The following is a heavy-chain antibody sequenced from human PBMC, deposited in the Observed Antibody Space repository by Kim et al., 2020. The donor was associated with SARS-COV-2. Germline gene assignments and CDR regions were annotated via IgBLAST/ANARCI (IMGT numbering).Heavy chain of an antibody. D-gene: IGHD3-9*01. CDR3: ARGPRSLRYFEY. V-gene: IGHV4-34*01. CDR2: INHSGST. CDR1: GGSFSGYY. J-gene: IGHJ4*02. Sequence: SETLSLTCAVYGGSFSGYYWSWIRQPPGKGLEWIGEINHSGSTNYNPSLKSRVTISVDTSKNQFSLKLSSVTAADTAVYYCARGPRSLRYFEYWGQGTLVTVSS.